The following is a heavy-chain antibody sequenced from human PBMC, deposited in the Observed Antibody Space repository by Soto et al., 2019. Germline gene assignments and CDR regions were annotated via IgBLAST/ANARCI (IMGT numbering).Heavy chain of an antibody. V-gene: IGHV3-30*04. D-gene: IGHD5-18*01. CDR2: ISYDGNNK. CDR1: EFTFSNYA. J-gene: IGHJ4*02. Sequence: PGGSLRLSCAASEFTFSNYAMHWVRQAPGKGLQWLAVISYDGNNKYYADSVKGRFIISRDNSKSTLYLQMNSLRAEDTAVYYCASEWRHDGLDYWGQGTLVTVSS. CDR3: ASEWRHDGLDY.